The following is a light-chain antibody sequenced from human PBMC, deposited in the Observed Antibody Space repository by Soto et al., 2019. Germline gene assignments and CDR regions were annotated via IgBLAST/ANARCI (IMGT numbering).Light chain of an antibody. Sequence: QSVLTQPASASGSPGQSITISCTGTSSDVGDYNYVSWYQQHPGKAPKLMIYEVSNRPSGVSNRFSGSKSGNTASLTISGLQAEDEADYYCSSYTRSSTLYVFGTGTKVTVL. J-gene: IGLJ1*01. CDR1: SSDVGDYNY. CDR2: EVS. V-gene: IGLV2-14*01. CDR3: SSYTRSSTLYV.